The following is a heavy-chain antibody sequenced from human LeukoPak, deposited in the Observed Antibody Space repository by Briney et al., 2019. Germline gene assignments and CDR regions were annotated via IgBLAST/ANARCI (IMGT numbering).Heavy chain of an antibody. V-gene: IGHV4-34*01. CDR3: ARARRGDY. CDR1: GGSFSGYY. J-gene: IGHJ4*02. CDR2: INHSGST. Sequence: SETLSLTCAVYGGSFSGYYWSWIRQPPGKGLEWIGEINHSGSTNYNPSLKSRVTISVDTSKNQFSLKLSSVTAADTAMYYCARARRGDYWGQGTLVTVSS.